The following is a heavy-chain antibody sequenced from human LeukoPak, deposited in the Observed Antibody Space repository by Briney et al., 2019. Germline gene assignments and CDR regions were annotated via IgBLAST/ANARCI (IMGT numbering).Heavy chain of an antibody. J-gene: IGHJ6*03. Sequence: GGSLRLSCAASGFTFDDYGMSWVRQAPGKGLEWVSGINWNGGSTGYADSVKGRFTISRDNAKNSLYLQMNSLRAEDTALYYCAKDASCSGGSCYGKGLRNSQKAVYYYMDVWGKGTTVTISS. CDR3: AKDASCSGGSCYGKGLRNSQKAVYYYMDV. D-gene: IGHD2-15*01. CDR1: GFTFDDYG. CDR2: INWNGGST. V-gene: IGHV3-20*04.